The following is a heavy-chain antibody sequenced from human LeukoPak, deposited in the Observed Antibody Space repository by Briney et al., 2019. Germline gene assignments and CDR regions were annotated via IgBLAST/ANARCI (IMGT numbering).Heavy chain of an antibody. CDR3: AKRGSGYYNS. CDR2: ITAGGGTT. V-gene: IGHV3-NL1*01. Sequence: GGSLRLSCAASGFIFSTYGMHWVRQAPGKGLEWVSGITAGGGTTDYPDSVKGRFTISRDNSRNMVYLQMNSLRGEDTAVYYCAKRGSGYYNSWGQGTLVIVSS. CDR1: GFIFSTYG. D-gene: IGHD5-12*01. J-gene: IGHJ5*02.